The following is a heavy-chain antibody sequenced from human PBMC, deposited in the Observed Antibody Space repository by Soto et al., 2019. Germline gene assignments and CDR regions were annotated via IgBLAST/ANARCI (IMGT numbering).Heavy chain of an antibody. V-gene: IGHV6-1*01. Sequence: KQSQTLSLTCAISGDSVSSNSAAWNWIRQSPSRGLEWLGRTYYRSKWYNDYAVSVKSRITINPDTSKNQFSLQLNSVTPEDTAVYYCARAVMVRGVIIPTNLYYYYMDVWGKGTTVTVSS. CDR3: ARAVMVRGVIIPTNLYYYYMDV. CDR1: GDSVSSNSAA. J-gene: IGHJ6*03. D-gene: IGHD3-10*01. CDR2: TYYRSKWYN.